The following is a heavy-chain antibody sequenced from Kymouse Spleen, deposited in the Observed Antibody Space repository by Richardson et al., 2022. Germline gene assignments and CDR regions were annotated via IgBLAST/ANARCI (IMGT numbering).Heavy chain of an antibody. CDR1: GFTVSSNY. Sequence: EVQLVESGGGLIQPGGSLRLSCAASGFTVSSNYMSWVRQAPGKGLEWVSVIYSGGSTYYADSVKGRFTISRDNSKNTLYLQMNSLRAEDTAVYYCARDWYYDILTGYYNYYGMDVWGQGTTVTVSS. CDR2: IYSGGST. D-gene: IGHD3-9*01. CDR3: ARDWYYDILTGYYNYYGMDV. V-gene: IGHV3-53*01. J-gene: IGHJ6*02.